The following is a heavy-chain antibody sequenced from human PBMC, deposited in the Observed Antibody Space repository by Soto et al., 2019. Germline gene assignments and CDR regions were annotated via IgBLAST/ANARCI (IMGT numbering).Heavy chain of an antibody. Sequence: QVELVESGGGVVQPGRSLRLSCAASGFTFSTYGMHWVRQAPGKGLEWVAAMSYDGTKEYYVDSVKGRFTISRDNSRNTLVLQLNSLRAGDRAVYYCAKEYGSTWIDHWGQGTLLTVSS. CDR3: AKEYGSTWIDH. D-gene: IGHD6-13*01. V-gene: IGHV3-30*18. CDR1: GFTFSTYG. CDR2: MSYDGTKE. J-gene: IGHJ4*02.